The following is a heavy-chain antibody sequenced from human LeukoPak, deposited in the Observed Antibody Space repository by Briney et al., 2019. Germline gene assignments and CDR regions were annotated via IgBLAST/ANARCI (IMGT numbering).Heavy chain of an antibody. Sequence: PGASLRLSCAASGFRFSSYAIHWVRQAPGKGLQWLAVISIDGSKQYYRDSVRDRFTISRGNSKNTVYLEMNRLSSEDTALYLCAKEDGSPSQIDYWGQGTLVSV. V-gene: IGHV3-30*18. CDR1: GFRFSSYA. J-gene: IGHJ4*02. D-gene: IGHD2-15*01. CDR2: ISIDGSKQ. CDR3: AKEDGSPSQIDY.